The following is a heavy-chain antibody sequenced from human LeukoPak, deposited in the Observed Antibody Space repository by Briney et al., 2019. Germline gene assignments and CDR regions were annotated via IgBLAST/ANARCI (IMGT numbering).Heavy chain of an antibody. V-gene: IGHV4-59*01. CDR2: IHYSGFA. Sequence: SETLSLTCTVSGGSFSSYYWSWIRQPPGKGLEWIGYIHYSGFANYNPSLKSRVTISIDTSKNQFSLKLSSVTAADTAVYYCARDGMVRGVIDYWGQGTRVTVSS. CDR1: GGSFSSYY. J-gene: IGHJ4*02. D-gene: IGHD3-10*01. CDR3: ARDGMVRGVIDY.